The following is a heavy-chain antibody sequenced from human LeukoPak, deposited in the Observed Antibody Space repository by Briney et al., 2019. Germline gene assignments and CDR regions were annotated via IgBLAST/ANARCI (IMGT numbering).Heavy chain of an antibody. D-gene: IGHD6-13*01. CDR1: GGSISSSSYY. CDR2: IYYSGST. CDR3: ARPSFSSSWYRYYYYGMDV. J-gene: IGHJ6*02. V-gene: IGHV4-39*01. Sequence: SETLSLTCTVSGGSISSSSYYWGWISQPPGKGLEWIGSIYYSGSTYYNPSLKSRVTISVDTSKNQFSLKLSSVTAADTAVYYCARPSFSSSWYRYYYYGMDVWGQGTTVTVSS.